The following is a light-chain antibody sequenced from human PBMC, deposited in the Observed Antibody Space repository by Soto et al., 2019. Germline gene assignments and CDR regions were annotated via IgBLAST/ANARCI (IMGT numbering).Light chain of an antibody. V-gene: IGKV3-11*01. CDR1: QTFSSH. CDR2: DAS. CDR3: QQRSNWPPVIT. Sequence: EIVLTHSPATLSSSPGERATLSCRASQTFSSHLAWYQQKPGQAPRLLIYDASKRATGIPARFSGRGYGTDITLTISSLEPEDFAVYYCQQRSNWPPVITFGQGTRLEIK. J-gene: IGKJ5*01.